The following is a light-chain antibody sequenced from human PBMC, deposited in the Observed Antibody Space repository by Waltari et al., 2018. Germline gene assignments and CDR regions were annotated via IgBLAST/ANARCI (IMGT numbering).Light chain of an antibody. CDR2: KAS. J-gene: IGKJ1*01. V-gene: IGKV1-5*03. CDR1: QSISTW. Sequence: DVQMTQSPSTLSASVGDRVTITCRASQSISTWLAWYQQKPGKAPKLLIYKASGLQSGVPSRFSGSGFGTEFTLTISTLQPDDFATYYCQQYNTYWTFGQGTKVEIK. CDR3: QQYNTYWT.